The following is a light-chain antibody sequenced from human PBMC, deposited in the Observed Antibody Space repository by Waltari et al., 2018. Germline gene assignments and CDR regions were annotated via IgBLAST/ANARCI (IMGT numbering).Light chain of an antibody. CDR3: QSYDSSLSGI. Sequence: QSVLTQPPSVSGAPGQRVTISCTGSSSNIGAGYDVHWYQQLPGAAPKLLIFSKPHRASGVPDRIAATKAGTSASLVITGLQAEDEADYFCQSYDSSLSGIFGGGTKLTVL. V-gene: IGLV1-40*01. J-gene: IGLJ2*01. CDR1: SSNIGAGYD. CDR2: SKP.